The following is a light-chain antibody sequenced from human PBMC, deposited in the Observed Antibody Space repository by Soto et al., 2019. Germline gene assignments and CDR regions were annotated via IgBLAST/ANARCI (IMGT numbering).Light chain of an antibody. CDR1: QSVSSSY. CDR3: QQYGSSPPIT. Sequence: EIVLTQSRGTLSLSQGERATLSCRASQSVSSSYLAWYQQKPGQAPRLLIYDASTRAAGVPAGFSGSGSGTEFTLTISSLQSDDFAVYYCQQYGSSPPITFGQGTKVDIK. J-gene: IGKJ1*01. V-gene: IGKV3-20*01. CDR2: DAS.